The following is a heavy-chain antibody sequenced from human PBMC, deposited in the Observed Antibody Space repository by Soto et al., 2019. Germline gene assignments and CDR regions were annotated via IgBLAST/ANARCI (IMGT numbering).Heavy chain of an antibody. V-gene: IGHV3-23*01. CDR1: GFPFSSYS. J-gene: IGHJ4*02. Sequence: PGGSLRLSCASSGFPFSSYSMSLVRQAPGKGLEWVSAISGSGGSTYYADSVKGRFTISRDNSKNTLYLQMNSLRAEDTAVYYCAKDYDFWSGPLDYWGQGTLVTVSS. CDR3: AKDYDFWSGPLDY. D-gene: IGHD3-3*01. CDR2: ISGSGGST.